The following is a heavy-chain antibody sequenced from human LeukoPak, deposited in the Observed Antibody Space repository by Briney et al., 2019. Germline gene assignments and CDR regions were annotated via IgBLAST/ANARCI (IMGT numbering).Heavy chain of an antibody. CDR1: GYTFTNYG. J-gene: IGHJ5*02. CDR2: INPYNANT. CDR3: ARDFTPPHCTSTSCPRGGWFDP. Sequence: GASVRVSFKASGYTFTNYGITWVRQAPGQGLEWMGWINPYNANTAYSQELQGRVTITTDTATSTAYMDLRSLRSDDTAVYYCARDFTPPHCTSTSCPRGGWFDPWGQGTLVTVSS. V-gene: IGHV1-18*01. D-gene: IGHD2-2*01.